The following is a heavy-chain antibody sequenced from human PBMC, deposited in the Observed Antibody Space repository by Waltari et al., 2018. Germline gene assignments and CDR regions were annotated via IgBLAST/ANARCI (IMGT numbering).Heavy chain of an antibody. Sequence: QVQLVESGGGVVQPGGSLRLSCTAPGLNFGRNGMHGVRQAPGKGLEWVAFIQFDASGENYADSVMGRFTISRDNSKNTLHLQMNSLRGDDTAVYYCAKDSGNWGYAFDIWGQGTKVTVSS. CDR2: IQFDASGE. V-gene: IGHV3-30*02. CDR3: AKDSGNWGYAFDI. CDR1: GLNFGRNG. J-gene: IGHJ3*02. D-gene: IGHD7-27*01.